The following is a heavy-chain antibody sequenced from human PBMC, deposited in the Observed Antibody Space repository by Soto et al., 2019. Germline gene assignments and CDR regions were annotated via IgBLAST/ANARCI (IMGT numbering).Heavy chain of an antibody. D-gene: IGHD1-1*01. J-gene: IGHJ4*02. Sequence: SETLSLTCAVSSGSISSSNWWSWVRQPPGKGLEWIGEIYHSGSTNYNPSLKGRVTISVDKSKNQFSLKVSSVTAADTAVYYCARHYPIGNNWNYFDYWGQGTLVTVSS. V-gene: IGHV4-4*02. CDR1: SGSISSSNW. CDR3: ARHYPIGNNWNYFDY. CDR2: IYHSGST.